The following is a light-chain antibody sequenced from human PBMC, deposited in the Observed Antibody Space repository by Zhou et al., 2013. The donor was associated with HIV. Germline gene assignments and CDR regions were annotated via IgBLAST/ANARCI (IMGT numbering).Light chain of an antibody. CDR2: AAS. V-gene: IGKV1-NL1*01. J-gene: IGKJ4*01. Sequence: DIQMTQSPSSLSASVGDRVTITCRASQAIGNSLAWYQQKPGKVPNLLLYAASILESGVPSRFSGSGSGTEFTLTISSLQPEDFATYYCQQSYRTLWLTFGGGTKVEIK. CDR1: QAIGNS. CDR3: QQSYRTLWLT.